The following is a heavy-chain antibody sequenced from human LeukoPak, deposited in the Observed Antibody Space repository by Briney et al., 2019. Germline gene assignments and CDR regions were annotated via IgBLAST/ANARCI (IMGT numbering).Heavy chain of an antibody. CDR3: ARASAGYCSSTSCRGDAFDI. D-gene: IGHD2-2*01. CDR1: GFTFSRYD. V-gene: IGHV3-13*01. Sequence: GGSLRLSCAASGFTFSRYDMHWVRQATGNGLEWVSAIGTAGDTYYPGSVKGRFTISRENAKNSLYLQMNSLRAGDTAVYYCARASAGYCSSTSCRGDAFDIWGQGTMATVSS. J-gene: IGHJ3*02. CDR2: IGTAGDT.